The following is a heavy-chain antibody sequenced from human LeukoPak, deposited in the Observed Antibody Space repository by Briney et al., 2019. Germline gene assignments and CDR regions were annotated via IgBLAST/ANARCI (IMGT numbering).Heavy chain of an antibody. CDR2: ISGSGGST. V-gene: IGHV3-23*01. D-gene: IGHD3-3*01. CDR3: AKDSDLVIGVVIIRYYYYMDV. J-gene: IGHJ6*03. Sequence: PGGSLRLSCAASGFTFSSYALSWVRQAPGEGLEWVSAISGSGGSTYYAATVKGRFTISRDNSKNTLYLQMNSLRAEDTAIYYCAKDSDLVIGVVIIRYYYYMDVWGKGTTVTVSS. CDR1: GFTFSSYA.